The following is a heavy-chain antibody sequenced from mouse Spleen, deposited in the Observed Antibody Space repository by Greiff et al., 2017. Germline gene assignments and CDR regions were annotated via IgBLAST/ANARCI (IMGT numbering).Heavy chain of an antibody. CDR2: IYPGSGNT. CDR3: ASQLNWYFDV. Sequence: VQLQQSGAELVRPGASVKLSCKASGYTFTDYYINWVKQRPGQGLEWIARIYPGSGNTYYNEKFKGKATLTAEKSSSTAYMQLSSLTSEDSAVYFCASQLNWYFDVWGAGTTVTVSS. D-gene: IGHD4-1*02. CDR1: GYTFTDYY. J-gene: IGHJ1*01. V-gene: IGHV1-76*01.